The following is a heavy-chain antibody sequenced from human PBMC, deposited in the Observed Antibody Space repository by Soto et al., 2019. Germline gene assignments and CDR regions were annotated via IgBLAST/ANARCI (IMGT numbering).Heavy chain of an antibody. CDR1: GGSFSGYY. CDR2: INHSGST. V-gene: IGHV4-34*01. D-gene: IGHD3-10*01. CDR3: ARWYYGSGSYVRNGMIENNYYYYYGMDV. J-gene: IGHJ6*02. Sequence: SETLSLTCAVYGGSFSGYYWSWIRQPPGKGLEWIGEINHSGSTNYNPSLKSRVTISVDTSKNQFSLKLSLVTAADTAVYYCARWYYGSGSYVRNGMIENNYYYYYGMDVWGQGTTVTVSS.